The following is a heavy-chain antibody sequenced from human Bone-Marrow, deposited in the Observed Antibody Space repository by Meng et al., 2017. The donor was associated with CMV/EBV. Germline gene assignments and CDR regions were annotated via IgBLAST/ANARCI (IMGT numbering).Heavy chain of an antibody. V-gene: IGHV4-34*01. J-gene: IGHJ4*02. CDR3: ASSWNYYFDY. D-gene: IGHD1-7*01. Sequence: GSLRLSCAVYGGSFSGYYWSWIRQPPGKGLEWIGEINHSGSTNYNPSLKSRVTISVDTSKNQFSLKLSSVTAADTAVYYCASSWNYYFDYWGQGTLVTFSS. CDR2: INHSGST. CDR1: GGSFSGYY.